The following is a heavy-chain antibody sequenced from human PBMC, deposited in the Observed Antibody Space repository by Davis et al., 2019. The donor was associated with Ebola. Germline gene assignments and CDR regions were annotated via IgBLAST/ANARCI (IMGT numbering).Heavy chain of an antibody. CDR2: MNPNSGNT. CDR1: GYTFTSYD. D-gene: IGHD2-8*01. V-gene: IGHV1-8*01. Sequence: ASVKVSCKASGYTFTSYDINWVRQATGQGLEWMGWMNPNSGNTGYAQKFQGRVTMARNTSISTAYMELSSLRSEDTAVYYCARGTMVYAIILTPLDYWGQGTLVTVSS. J-gene: IGHJ4*02. CDR3: ARGTMVYAIILTPLDY.